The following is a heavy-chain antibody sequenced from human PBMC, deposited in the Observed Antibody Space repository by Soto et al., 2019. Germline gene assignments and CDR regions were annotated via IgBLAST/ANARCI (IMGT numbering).Heavy chain of an antibody. Sequence: ASVKVSCKASGGTFSSYTISWVRQAPGQGLGWMGRIIPILGIANYAQKFQGRVTITADKSTSTAYMELSSLRSEDTAVYCCARRDCSGGSCYVDAFDIWGQGTMVTVSS. D-gene: IGHD2-15*01. CDR3: ARRDCSGGSCYVDAFDI. V-gene: IGHV1-69*02. CDR1: GGTFSSYT. J-gene: IGHJ3*02. CDR2: IIPILGIA.